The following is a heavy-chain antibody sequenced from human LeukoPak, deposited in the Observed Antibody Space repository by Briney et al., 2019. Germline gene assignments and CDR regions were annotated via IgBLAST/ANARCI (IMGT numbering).Heavy chain of an antibody. CDR2: VDPEDGET. V-gene: IGHV1-69-2*01. CDR1: GYTFTDYY. D-gene: IGHD6-13*01. Sequence: ASVKISCKASGYTFTDYYMHWVQQAPGKGLEWMGRVDPEDGETIYAEKFQGRATITADTSTDTAYMELSSLRSEDTAVYYCAPSQTSSSFGNWFDPWGQGTLVTVSS. CDR3: APSQTSSSFGNWFDP. J-gene: IGHJ5*02.